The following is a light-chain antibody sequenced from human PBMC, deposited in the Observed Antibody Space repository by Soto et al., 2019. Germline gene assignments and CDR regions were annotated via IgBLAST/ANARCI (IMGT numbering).Light chain of an antibody. Sequence: QSALTQPASVSGSPGQSITISCTGTSSDVGGYNYVSWYRHHPGKAPKLIIYDVSNRPSGVSIRFSGSKSDNTASLTISGLQPEDEADYHCSSYTTSNTRQIVFGTGT. CDR2: DVS. CDR3: SSYTTSNTRQIV. V-gene: IGLV2-14*03. CDR1: SSDVGGYNY. J-gene: IGLJ1*01.